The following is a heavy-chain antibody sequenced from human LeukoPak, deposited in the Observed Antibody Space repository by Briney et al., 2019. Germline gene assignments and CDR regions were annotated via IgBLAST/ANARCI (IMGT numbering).Heavy chain of an antibody. CDR2: INHSGST. V-gene: IGHV4-34*01. J-gene: IGHJ4*02. Sequence: PSETLCLTCAVYGWSFSGYYWSWVRQPPGKGLEWIGEINHSGSTNYNPSLKSRVTISVDTSKNQFSLKLGSVTASDTAVYYCARHLYDILTGYHYWGQGTLVTVSS. CDR3: ARHLYDILTGYHY. D-gene: IGHD3-9*01. CDR1: GWSFSGYY.